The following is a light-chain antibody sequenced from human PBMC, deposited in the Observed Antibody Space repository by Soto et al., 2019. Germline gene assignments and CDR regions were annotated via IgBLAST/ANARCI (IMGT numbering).Light chain of an antibody. V-gene: IGLV3-1*01. CDR1: RLGDRY. CDR2: QDS. J-gene: IGLJ2*01. CDR3: QAWDSSTAKVV. Sequence: SYELTQPPSVSVSPGQTASITCSGDRLGDRYASWYQQKQGQSPVLVIYQDSKRPSGIPERFSGSNSGNTATLTISGTQALDEADYYCQAWDSSTAKVVFGGGTKLTVL.